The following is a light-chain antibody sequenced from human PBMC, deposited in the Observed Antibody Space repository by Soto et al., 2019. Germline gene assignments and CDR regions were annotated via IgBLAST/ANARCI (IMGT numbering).Light chain of an antibody. V-gene: IGKV1-33*01. Sequence: DIQMTQSPSSLSASVGDRVTITCQASQDISNYLNWYQQKPGKAPKLLIYDTSNSETGVPSRFSGSGSGTEFALTINSLQSEDFAVYYCQRYHNWPLTFGGGTKVDIK. CDR3: QRYHNWPLT. CDR2: DTS. J-gene: IGKJ4*01. CDR1: QDISNY.